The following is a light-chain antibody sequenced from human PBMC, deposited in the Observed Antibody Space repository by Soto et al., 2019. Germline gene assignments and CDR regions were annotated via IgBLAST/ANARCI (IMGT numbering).Light chain of an antibody. CDR1: QSVSSS. Sequence: EVVMTQSPATLSLSPGERATLSCRASQSVSSSLAWYQQKPGQAPRLLIYGASTRDAGIPDRFSGSGSETEFTLTISSLQAEDFAIYYCQQYNNWWTFGQGTKVEIK. J-gene: IGKJ1*01. CDR3: QQYNNWWT. CDR2: GAS. V-gene: IGKV3-15*01.